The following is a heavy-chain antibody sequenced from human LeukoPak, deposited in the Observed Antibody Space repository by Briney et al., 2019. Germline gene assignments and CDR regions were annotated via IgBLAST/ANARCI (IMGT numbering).Heavy chain of an antibody. CDR2: TYQSGSA. CDR3: ARSLTYYDFWSGYYTGYYYMDV. CDR1: GASVSSIGYS. Sequence: SETLSLTCGVSGASVSSIGYSWSWIRQPPGRGLEWIGYTYQSGSASYNPSLKSRVTISVDTSKNQFSLKLSSVTAADTAVYYCARSLTYYDFWSGYYTGYYYMDVWGKGTTVTVSS. D-gene: IGHD3-3*01. V-gene: IGHV4-30-2*01. J-gene: IGHJ6*03.